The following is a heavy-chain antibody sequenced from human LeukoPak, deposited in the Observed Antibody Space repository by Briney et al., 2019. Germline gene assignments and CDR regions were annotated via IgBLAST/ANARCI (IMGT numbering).Heavy chain of an antibody. Sequence: GRSLRLSCAASGFAFSSYGMHWVRQAPGKGLEWVAVISYDGSNKYYADSVEGRFTISRDSSKNTLYLQMNSLRAEDTAVYYCAKDIYSSGHDYWGQGTLVTVSS. CDR1: GFAFSSYG. CDR2: ISYDGSNK. D-gene: IGHD3-22*01. J-gene: IGHJ4*02. V-gene: IGHV3-30*18. CDR3: AKDIYSSGHDY.